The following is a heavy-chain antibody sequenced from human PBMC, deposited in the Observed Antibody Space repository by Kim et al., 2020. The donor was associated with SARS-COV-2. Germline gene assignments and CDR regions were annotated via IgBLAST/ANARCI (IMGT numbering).Heavy chain of an antibody. J-gene: IGHJ4*02. V-gene: IGHV3-13*04. CDR1: GFTFSSYD. CDR2: IGTAGDT. CDR3: ARGGIGGSGSYYDY. D-gene: IGHD3-10*01. Sequence: GGSLRLSCAASGFTFSSYDMHWVRQATGKGLEWVSAIGTAGDTYYPGSVKGRFTISRENAKNSLYLQMNSLRAGDTAVYYCARGGIGGSGSYYDYWGQGTLVTVSS.